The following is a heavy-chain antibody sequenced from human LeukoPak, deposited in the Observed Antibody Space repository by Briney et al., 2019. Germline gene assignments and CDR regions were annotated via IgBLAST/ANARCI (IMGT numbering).Heavy chain of an antibody. CDR1: GGSISSYY. V-gene: IGHV4-59*01. Sequence: SETLTLTCTVSGGSISSYYWSWIRQPPGKGLEWIGYIYYSGSANYNPSLKSRVTISVDTSKNQFSLKLSSVTAADTAVYYCARGGGYSSGLSYWGQGALVTVSS. CDR3: ARGGGYSSGLSY. D-gene: IGHD2-15*01. CDR2: IYYSGSA. J-gene: IGHJ4*02.